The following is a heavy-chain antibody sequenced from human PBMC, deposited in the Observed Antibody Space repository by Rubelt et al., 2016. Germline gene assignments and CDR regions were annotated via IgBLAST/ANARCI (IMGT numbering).Heavy chain of an antibody. D-gene: IGHD4-17*01. CDR1: GYTFTSYG. CDR3: ARAIRTYYGDPLFDYYYGMDV. Sequence: KASGYTFTSYGISWVRQAPGQGLEWMGWISAYNGNTNYAQKLQGRVTMTTDTSTSTAYMELRSLRSDDTAVYYCARAIRTYYGDPLFDYYYGMDVWGQGTTVTVSS. V-gene: IGHV1-18*01. J-gene: IGHJ6*02. CDR2: ISAYNGNT.